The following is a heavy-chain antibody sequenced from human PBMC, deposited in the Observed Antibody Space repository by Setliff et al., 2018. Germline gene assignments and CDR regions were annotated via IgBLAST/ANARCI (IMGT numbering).Heavy chain of an antibody. D-gene: IGHD5-12*01. Sequence: GESLKLSCKGSGYRFTSHWIGWVRQMPGKGLEWMGIIYGRDSDTRYSPSFQGQVTISADKSISTAYLQWNSLKASDTAIYYCARGRRDGYKAGFDPWGQGTLVTVSS. J-gene: IGHJ5*02. CDR3: ARGRRDGYKAGFDP. V-gene: IGHV5-51*01. CDR2: IYGRDSDT. CDR1: GYRFTSHW.